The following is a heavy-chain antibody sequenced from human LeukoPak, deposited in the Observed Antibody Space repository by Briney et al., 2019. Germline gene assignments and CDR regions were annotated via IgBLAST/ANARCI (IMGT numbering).Heavy chain of an antibody. V-gene: IGHV3-74*01. Sequence: GGSLRLSCAASGFSFSSYWMHWVRHAPGKGLVWVSRINSDGSSTNYAHSVKGRFTISRDNAKNTQYLQMNSLRAEDTAVYYCTRDRGDGYIYFDYWGQGTLVTVSS. CDR1: GFSFSSYW. CDR3: TRDRGDGYIYFDY. D-gene: IGHD5-24*01. J-gene: IGHJ4*02. CDR2: INSDGSST.